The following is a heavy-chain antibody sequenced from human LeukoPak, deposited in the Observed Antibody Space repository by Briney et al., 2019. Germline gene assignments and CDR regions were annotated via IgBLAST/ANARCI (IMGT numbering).Heavy chain of an antibody. V-gene: IGHV3-20*04. CDR2: INWNGGST. Sequence: GGSLRLPCAASGFTFDDYGMSLVRQAPGKGLGWVSGINWNGGSTGYADSVKGRFTISRDNAKNSLYLQMNSLRAEDTALYYCARGTFDSGYGDYWGQGTLVTVSS. CDR1: GFTFDDYG. D-gene: IGHD3-22*01. J-gene: IGHJ4*02. CDR3: ARGTFDSGYGDY.